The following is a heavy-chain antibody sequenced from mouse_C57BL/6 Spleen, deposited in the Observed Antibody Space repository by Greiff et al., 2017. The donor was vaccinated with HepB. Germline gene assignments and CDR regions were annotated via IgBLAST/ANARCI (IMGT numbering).Heavy chain of an antibody. D-gene: IGHD1-1*01. V-gene: IGHV1-18*01. CDR1: GYTFTDYN. CDR3: ARNHYGSSNWYFDV. Sequence: EVKLQESGPELVKPGASVKIPCKASGYTFTDYNMDWVKQSHGKSLEWIGDINPNNGGTIYNQKFKGKATLTVDKSSSTAYMELRSLTSEDTAVYYCARNHYGSSNWYFDVWGTGTTVTVSS. J-gene: IGHJ1*03. CDR2: INPNNGGT.